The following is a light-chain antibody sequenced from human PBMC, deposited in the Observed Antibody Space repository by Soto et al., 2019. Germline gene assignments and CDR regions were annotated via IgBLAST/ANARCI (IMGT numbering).Light chain of an antibody. V-gene: IGKV3-20*01. Sequence: EIVLTQSPDILSLSPGERATLSCRASQTINRNYLAWYQQKPGQAPRLLISDTSSRATGVPDKFSGSGYGTDFTLTISRLGPKDFAVYYCQQYNSAQWTFGQGTKVEI. CDR3: QQYNSAQWT. CDR1: QTINRNY. CDR2: DTS. J-gene: IGKJ1*01.